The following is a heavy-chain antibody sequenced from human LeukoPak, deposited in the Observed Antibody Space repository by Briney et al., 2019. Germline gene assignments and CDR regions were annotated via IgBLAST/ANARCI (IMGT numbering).Heavy chain of an antibody. CDR3: AKDQSYYDSSGYRYFNY. J-gene: IGHJ4*02. V-gene: IGHV3-30*18. Sequence: GGSLRLSCAASGFTFSNAWMSWVRQAPGKGLEWVAVISYDGSNKYYADSVKGRFTISRDNSKNTLYLQMNSLRAEDTAVYYCAKDQSYYDSSGYRYFNYWGQGTLVTVSS. D-gene: IGHD3-22*01. CDR1: GFTFSNAW. CDR2: ISYDGSNK.